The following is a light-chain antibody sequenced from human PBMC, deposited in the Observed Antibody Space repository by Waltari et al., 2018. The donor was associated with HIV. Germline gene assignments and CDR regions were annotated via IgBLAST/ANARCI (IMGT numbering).Light chain of an antibody. J-gene: IGLJ3*02. V-gene: IGLV1-47*01. CDR3: VAWDDSLSGLL. Sequence: QSVLTQPPSASGTPGQRVTISCSGSSPNIGSNYVYWFQQLPGPIPRLLIYKNEQRPSGVPDRFSGSKSGTSASLAISGLRSEDEADYSCVAWDDSLSGLLFGGGTKLTVL. CDR1: SPNIGSNY. CDR2: KNE.